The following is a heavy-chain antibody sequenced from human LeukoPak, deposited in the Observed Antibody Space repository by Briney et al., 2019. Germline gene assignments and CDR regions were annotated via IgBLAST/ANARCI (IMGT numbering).Heavy chain of an antibody. V-gene: IGHV3-48*01. CDR1: GFTFSTYS. J-gene: IGHJ4*02. CDR2: ISSSSGTI. D-gene: IGHD6-13*01. CDR3: ARRGASWYYFDY. Sequence: GGSLRLSCAASGFTFSTYSMNWVRQAPGKGLEWVAYISSSSGTIYYADSVKGRFTSSRDNAKNSLYLQMNSLRAEDTAVYYCARRGASWYYFDYWGQGTLVTVSS.